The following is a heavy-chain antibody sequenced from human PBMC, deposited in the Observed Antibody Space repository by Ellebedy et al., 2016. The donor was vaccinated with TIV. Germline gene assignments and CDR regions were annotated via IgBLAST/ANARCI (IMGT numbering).Heavy chain of an antibody. Sequence: AASVKASCKASGCTFTSYGISWVRQAPGQGLEWMGWISGYNGNTNYAQKLQGRVTMTTDTSTSTAYMELRSLRSDDTAVYYCARDRYIKRIAWFDPWGQGTLVTVSS. D-gene: IGHD2-2*02. CDR1: GCTFTSYG. V-gene: IGHV1-18*04. CDR3: ARDRYIKRIAWFDP. J-gene: IGHJ5*02. CDR2: ISGYNGNT.